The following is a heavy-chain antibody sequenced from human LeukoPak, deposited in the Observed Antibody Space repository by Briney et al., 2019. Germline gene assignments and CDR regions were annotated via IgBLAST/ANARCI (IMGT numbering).Heavy chain of an antibody. Sequence: GVSLRLSCAASGFTFSSYGMTWVRQAPGKGLEWVSSISGSGGRTYYADSVKGRFTISRDSSEDTVYLQMNSLRAEDTAVYYCARATEYYASGSYGFDTWGQGTLVTVSS. J-gene: IGHJ5*02. CDR3: ARATEYYASGSYGFDT. V-gene: IGHV3-23*01. CDR1: GFTFSSYG. D-gene: IGHD3-10*01. CDR2: ISGSGGRT.